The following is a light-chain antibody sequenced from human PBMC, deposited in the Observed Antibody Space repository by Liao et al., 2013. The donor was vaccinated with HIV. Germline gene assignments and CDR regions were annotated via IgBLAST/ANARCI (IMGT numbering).Light chain of an antibody. CDR1: NIGSKS. CDR2: YDG. V-gene: IGLV3-21*04. J-gene: IGLJ3*02. Sequence: SYVLTQPPSVSAAPGETARISCGADNIGSKSVQWYQQKAGQAPVLVIYYDGDRPSGIPERFSGSNSGDAATLSISRVEAGDEADYYCQVWDSNGDYPVFGGGTKLTVL. CDR3: QVWDSNGDYPV.